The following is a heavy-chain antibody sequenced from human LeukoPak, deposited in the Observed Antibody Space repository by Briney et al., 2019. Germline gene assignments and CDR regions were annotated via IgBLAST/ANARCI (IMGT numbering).Heavy chain of an antibody. J-gene: IGHJ4*02. Sequence: GGSLRLSCAASGFTFSSYGMHWVRQATGKGLECVALIWYDGSNKYYADSVKGRFTISRDNSKNTLYLQMNSLRAEDTAVYYCARELGSSGYYPFDYWGQGTLVTVSS. CDR1: GFTFSSYG. CDR2: IWYDGSNK. D-gene: IGHD3-22*01. CDR3: ARELGSSGYYPFDY. V-gene: IGHV3-33*01.